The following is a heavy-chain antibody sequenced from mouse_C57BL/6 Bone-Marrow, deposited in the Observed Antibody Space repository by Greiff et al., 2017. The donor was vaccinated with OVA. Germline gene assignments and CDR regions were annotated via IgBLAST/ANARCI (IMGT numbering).Heavy chain of an antibody. CDR1: GYTFTDYE. V-gene: IGHV1-15*01. D-gene: IGHD2-3*01. J-gene: IGHJ3*01. CDR2: IDPETGGT. Sequence: VQLQQSGAELVRPGASVTLSCKASGYTFTDYEMHWVKQTPVHGLEWIGAIDPETGGTAFNQKFKGKAILTADKSSSTAYMELRSLTSEDSAVYYCTRKEACYDGYYVFAYWGQGTLVTVSA. CDR3: TRKEACYDGYYVFAY.